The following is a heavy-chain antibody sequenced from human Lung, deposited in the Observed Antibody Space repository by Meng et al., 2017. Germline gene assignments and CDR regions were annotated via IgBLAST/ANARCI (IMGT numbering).Heavy chain of an antibody. CDR3: ARGPTTMAHDFDY. CDR2: INHSRST. CDR1: GWYYSDYD. D-gene: IGHD4-11*01. J-gene: IGHJ4*02. Sequence: GARLVKSSRTPSMTSVFSGWYYSDYDLSWIRQPPRKGLEWIGEINHSRSTNHNPSRESRATTAVDTSQNNLSLKLSSVTAADSDVYYCARGPTTMAHDFDYWGQGTLVTVSS. V-gene: IGHV4-34*04.